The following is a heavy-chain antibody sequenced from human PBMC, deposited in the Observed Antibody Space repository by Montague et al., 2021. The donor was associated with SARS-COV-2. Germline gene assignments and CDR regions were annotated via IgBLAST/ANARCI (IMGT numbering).Heavy chain of an antibody. CDR2: IYYSGST. J-gene: IGHJ6*02. D-gene: IGHD3-22*01. V-gene: IGHV4-39*07. Sequence: SETLSLTCTVSGGSISSSSSYWSWIRQPPGMGLEWIGSIYYSGSTYYXXXLKSRITISVDTSKNQFSLRLTSVTAADTAVYYCARDIRIPMLIVIQGYGMDVWGQGTTVTVSS. CDR1: GGSISSSSSY. CDR3: ARDIRIPMLIVIQGYGMDV.